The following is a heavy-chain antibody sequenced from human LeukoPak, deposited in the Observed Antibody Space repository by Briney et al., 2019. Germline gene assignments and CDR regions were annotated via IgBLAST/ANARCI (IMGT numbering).Heavy chain of an antibody. D-gene: IGHD3-22*01. Sequence: ASVKVSCKASGYTFTNYDLTWVRQATGQGLEWMGWMNPNSGDTGHAQKFQGRLTMTRDTSISTAYMELSSLRSEDTAVYYCARGFAAYDTSDYAFSYYWGQGTLVTVSS. CDR1: GYTFTNYD. J-gene: IGHJ4*02. CDR3: ARGFAAYDTSDYAFSYY. V-gene: IGHV1-8*01. CDR2: MNPNSGDT.